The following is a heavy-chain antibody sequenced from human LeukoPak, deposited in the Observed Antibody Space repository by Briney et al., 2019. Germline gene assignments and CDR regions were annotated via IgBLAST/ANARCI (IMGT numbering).Heavy chain of an antibody. J-gene: IGHJ4*02. V-gene: IGHV4-59*01. CDR2: IYYTGST. CDR3: ARGRVAYSAYYFDY. Sequence: PSETLSLTCTVSGDSITSYFWSWIRQPPGKGLEWIGYIYYTGSTNYKPSLRSRVTISVDTSTNQFSLRLRSLTAADTAVYYCARGRVAYSAYYFDYWGQGTLVTVSS. D-gene: IGHD2-15*01. CDR1: GDSITSYF.